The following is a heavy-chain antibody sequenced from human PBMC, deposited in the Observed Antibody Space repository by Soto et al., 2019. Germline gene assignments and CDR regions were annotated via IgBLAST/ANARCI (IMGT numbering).Heavy chain of an antibody. V-gene: IGHV3-23*01. J-gene: IGHJ4*02. Sequence: EVQLLESGGGLVQPGGSLRLSCAASGFTFSSYAMSWVRQAPGKGLEWVSAISGSGGSTYYADSVKGRFTISRDNSKNTLYLQMNSLSVEDTAVYYCAKHFERAYSSGCDYWGQGTLVTGSS. CDR2: ISGSGGST. CDR1: GFTFSSYA. CDR3: AKHFERAYSSGCDY. D-gene: IGHD6-19*01.